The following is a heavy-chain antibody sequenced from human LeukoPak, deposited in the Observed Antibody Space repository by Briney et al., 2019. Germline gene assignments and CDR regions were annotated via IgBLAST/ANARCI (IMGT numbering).Heavy chain of an antibody. CDR1: GASVRGYY. J-gene: IGHJ3*02. V-gene: IGHV4-59*02. Sequence: SETLSLTCTVSGASVRGYYWSWIRQPPGKGLEWLGYIHYTGNTDYNPSLTSRVTMSVDTSKNQFSLMLTSVTAADTAAYYCARDRSYYDYAFDIWGQGTMVTVSS. CDR2: IHYTGNT. CDR3: ARDRSYYDYAFDI. D-gene: IGHD3-22*01.